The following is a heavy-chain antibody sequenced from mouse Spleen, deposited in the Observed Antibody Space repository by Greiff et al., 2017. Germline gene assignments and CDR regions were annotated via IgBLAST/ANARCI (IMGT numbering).Heavy chain of an antibody. D-gene: IGHD4-1*01. V-gene: IGHV3-6*02. J-gene: IGHJ2*01. CDR3: ASWADFDY. CDR1: GYSITSGYY. Sequence: EVKLEESGPGLVKPSQSLSLTCSVTGYSITSGYYWNWIRQFPGNKLEWMGYISYDGSNNYNPSLKNRISITRDTSKNQFFLKLNSVTTEDTATYYCASWADFDYWGQGTTLTVSS. CDR2: ISYDGSN.